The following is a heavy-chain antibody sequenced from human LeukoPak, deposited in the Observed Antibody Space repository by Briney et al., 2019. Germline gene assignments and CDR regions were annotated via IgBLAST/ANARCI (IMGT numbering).Heavy chain of an antibody. CDR3: ARGRPPLMLVVTSHLVYFDY. D-gene: IGHD3-22*01. V-gene: IGHV4-59*12. CDR1: GGSISSYY. CDR2: IYYSGST. J-gene: IGHJ4*02. Sequence: SETLSLTCTVSGGSISSYYWSWIRQPPGKGLEWIGYIYYSGSTNYNPSLKSRVTISGDTSKNQISLKLSFVTAADTAVYYCARGRPPLMLVVTSHLVYFDYWGQGTLVTVSS.